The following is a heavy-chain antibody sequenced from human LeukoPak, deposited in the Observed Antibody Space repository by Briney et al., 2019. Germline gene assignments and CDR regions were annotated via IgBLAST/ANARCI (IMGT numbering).Heavy chain of an antibody. CDR3: ARPNVDSSGYWSYFDY. CDR2: INPNSGGT. J-gene: IGHJ4*02. V-gene: IGHV1-2*06. CDR1: GYTFTSYG. D-gene: IGHD3-22*01. Sequence: GASVKVSCKASGYTFTSYGISWVRQAPGQGLEWMGRINPNSGGTNYAQKFQGRVTMTRDTSISTAYMELSRLRSDDTAVYYCARPNVDSSGYWSYFDYWGQGTLVTVSS.